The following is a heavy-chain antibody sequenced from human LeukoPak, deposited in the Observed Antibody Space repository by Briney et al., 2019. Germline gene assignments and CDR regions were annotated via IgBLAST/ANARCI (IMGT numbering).Heavy chain of an antibody. CDR1: GGTFSSYA. CDR3: ARELFSSSWSQLDDAFDI. D-gene: IGHD6-13*01. J-gene: IGHJ3*02. CDR2: IIPILGIA. Sequence: SVKVSCKASGGTFSSYAISWVRQAPGQGLEWMGRIIPILGIANYAQKFQGRVTITADKSTSTAYMELSSLRSEDTAVYYCARELFSSSWSQLDDAFDIWGQGTMVTVSS. V-gene: IGHV1-69*04.